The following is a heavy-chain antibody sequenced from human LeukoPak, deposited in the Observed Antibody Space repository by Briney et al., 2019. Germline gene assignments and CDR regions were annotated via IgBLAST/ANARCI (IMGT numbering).Heavy chain of an antibody. Sequence: PPGGSLILSCAASGVTVSNNFMSWVRQAPGKGLEWVSVIYGGGSTYYADSVKGRFTISRDTSKNTLYLQMNSLRAKDTAVYYCASWPAGWYGEDSWGQGTLVTVSS. D-gene: IGHD6-19*01. CDR3: ASWPAGWYGEDS. J-gene: IGHJ4*02. V-gene: IGHV3-53*01. CDR1: GVTVSNNF. CDR2: IYGGGST.